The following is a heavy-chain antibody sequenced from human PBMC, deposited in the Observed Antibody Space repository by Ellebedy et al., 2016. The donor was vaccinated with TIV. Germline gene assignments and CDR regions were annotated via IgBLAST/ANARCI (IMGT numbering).Heavy chain of an antibody. Sequence: GGSLRLSXAASGFTFSSYGMHWVRQAPGKGLERVAVIWYDGSNKYYADSVKGRFTISRDNSKNTLYLQMNSLRAEDTAVYYCARARLDWNWFDPWGQGTLVTVSS. V-gene: IGHV3-33*01. CDR1: GFTFSSYG. D-gene: IGHD3-9*01. J-gene: IGHJ5*02. CDR2: IWYDGSNK. CDR3: ARARLDWNWFDP.